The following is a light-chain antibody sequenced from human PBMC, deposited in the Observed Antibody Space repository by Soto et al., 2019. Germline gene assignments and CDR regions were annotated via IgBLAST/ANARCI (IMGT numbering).Light chain of an antibody. CDR2: EVR. Sequence: QSALTQPASVSGSPGQSITISCTGTSSDIGIYNFVSWYQQHPGKAPKLIIYEVRYRPSGVSDRFSGSKSDNTAFLSISGLQPEDEGDYYCSSYTSSSSYVFGTGTKFTVL. CDR1: SSDIGIYNF. V-gene: IGLV2-14*01. CDR3: SSYTSSSSYV. J-gene: IGLJ1*01.